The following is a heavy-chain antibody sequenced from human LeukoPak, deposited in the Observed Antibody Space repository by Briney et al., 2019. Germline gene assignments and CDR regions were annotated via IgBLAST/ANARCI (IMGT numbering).Heavy chain of an antibody. D-gene: IGHD3-3*01. CDR3: ARQPMSDFWSGYSAYHDY. V-gene: IGHV1-69*04. CDR1: GGTFSSYA. CDR2: IIPILGIA. J-gene: IGHJ4*02. Sequence: SVKVSCKASGGTFSSYAISWVRQAPGQGLEWMGRIIPILGIANYAQKFQGRVTITADKSTSTAYMELSSLRSEDTAVYYCARQPMSDFWSGYSAYHDYWGQGTLVTVSS.